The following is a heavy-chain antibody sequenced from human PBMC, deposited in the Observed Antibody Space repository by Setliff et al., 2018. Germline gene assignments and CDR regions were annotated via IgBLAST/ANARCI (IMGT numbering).Heavy chain of an antibody. Sequence: PGGSLRLSCAASGFTFSNCWVSWVRQAPGKGLEWLASINPDASEKYYVDSVKGRFTISRDNAKNSLSLQMNSLRTEDTAVYYCFGAGTCPYWGQGTLVTVSS. CDR2: INPDASEK. J-gene: IGHJ4*02. CDR1: GFTFSNCW. D-gene: IGHD3-10*01. V-gene: IGHV3-7*01. CDR3: FGAGTCPY.